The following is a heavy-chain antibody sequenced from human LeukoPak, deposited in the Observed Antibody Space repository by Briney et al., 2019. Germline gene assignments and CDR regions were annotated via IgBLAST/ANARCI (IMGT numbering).Heavy chain of an antibody. Sequence: GGSLRLSCKASGFTFSDFAMGWVRQAPGKGLEWVSGLYGGGNGPMYAGSVKGRFTVSRDNSKNTLYLQMDSLRAEDTATYYCAKFEGAVTYNYCFDYWGQGTLVTVSS. CDR3: AKFEGAVTYNYCFDY. J-gene: IGHJ4*02. D-gene: IGHD1-1*01. V-gene: IGHV3-23*01. CDR1: GFTFSDFA. CDR2: LYGGGNGP.